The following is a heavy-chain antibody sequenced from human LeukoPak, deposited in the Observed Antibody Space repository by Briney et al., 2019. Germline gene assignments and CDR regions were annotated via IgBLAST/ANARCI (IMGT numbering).Heavy chain of an antibody. CDR2: ISYDGTTE. CDR1: GFTFAFFA. J-gene: IGHJ4*01. V-gene: IGHV3-30*01. CDR3: ARDLRVYDSSAYNVY. Sequence: PGGSLRLSCAASGFTFAFFAMHWARQAPGKGLEWVAAISYDGTTEYYADSVKGRFTISRDDSDNTMYLQMNSLRDEDTAVYYCARDLRVYDSSAYNVYWGHGTLVAVSS. D-gene: IGHD3-22*01.